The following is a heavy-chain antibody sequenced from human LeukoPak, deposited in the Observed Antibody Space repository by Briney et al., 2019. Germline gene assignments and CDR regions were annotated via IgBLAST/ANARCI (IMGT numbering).Heavy chain of an antibody. CDR2: TSAYNGNT. J-gene: IGHJ4*02. D-gene: IGHD6-19*01. V-gene: IGHV1-18*01. Sequence: ASVNLSCKASVYTFTSYCISWVRQAPGQGLEWMLWTSAYNGNTNYAKKLKGRVTMTTDTSTSTAYLELRRLSSDATAVYYCAQGRLGSGWYVLDYWGQGTLVTVSS. CDR3: AQGRLGSGWYVLDY. CDR1: VYTFTSYC.